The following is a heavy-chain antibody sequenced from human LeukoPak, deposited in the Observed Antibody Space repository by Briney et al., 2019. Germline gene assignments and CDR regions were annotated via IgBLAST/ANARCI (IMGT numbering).Heavy chain of an antibody. J-gene: IGHJ4*02. V-gene: IGHV4-38-2*02. Sequence: SETLCLTCTVSGYSISSGYYWGWIRQPPGKGLEWIGSVYHGGNPYYDPSLKSRVTISVDTSKNQFSLKLSSVTAADTAVYYCAKGYCSSTSCPADYWGQGILVTVSS. D-gene: IGHD2-2*01. CDR1: GYSISSGYY. CDR2: VYHGGNP. CDR3: AKGYCSSTSCPADY.